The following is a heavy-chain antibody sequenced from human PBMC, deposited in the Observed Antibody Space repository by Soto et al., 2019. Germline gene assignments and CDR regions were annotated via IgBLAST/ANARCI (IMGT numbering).Heavy chain of an antibody. D-gene: IGHD3-22*01. Sequence: GGSLRLCCAASGFTFSSYAVSWVRQAPGKGLEWVSAISGSGGSTYYADSVKGRFTISRDNSKNTLYLQMNSLRAEDTAVYYCAKEVTGSYYYDCSGSDYWGQGTLVTVSS. J-gene: IGHJ4*02. V-gene: IGHV3-23*01. CDR3: AKEVTGSYYYDCSGSDY. CDR2: ISGSGGST. CDR1: GFTFSSYA.